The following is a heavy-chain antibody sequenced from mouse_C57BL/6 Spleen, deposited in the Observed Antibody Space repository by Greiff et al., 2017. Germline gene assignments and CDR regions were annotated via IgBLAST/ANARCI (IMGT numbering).Heavy chain of an antibody. CDR1: GYAFSSYW. D-gene: IGHD1-1*01. V-gene: IGHV1-80*01. Sequence: VQLQQSGAELVKPGASVKISCKASGYAFSSYWMNWVKQRPGKGLEWIGQLYPGDGDTNYNGKFKGKATLTADKSSSTAYMQLSSLTSEDSAVYFCARGTTVVAFDYWGQGTTLTVSS. J-gene: IGHJ2*01. CDR3: ARGTTVVAFDY. CDR2: LYPGDGDT.